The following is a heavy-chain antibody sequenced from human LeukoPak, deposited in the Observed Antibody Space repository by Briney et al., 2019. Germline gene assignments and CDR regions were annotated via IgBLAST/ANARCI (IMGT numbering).Heavy chain of an antibody. CDR3: ARVAADYYYYGMDV. Sequence: SETLSLTCAVSGDSISSSNWWSWVRQPPGKGLEWIGEIYHSGSTNYNPSLKSRVTVSVDKSKNQFSLKLSSVTAADTAVYYCARVAADYYYYGMDVWGQGTTVTVSS. J-gene: IGHJ6*02. V-gene: IGHV4-4*02. CDR2: IYHSGST. CDR1: GDSISSSNW. D-gene: IGHD6-19*01.